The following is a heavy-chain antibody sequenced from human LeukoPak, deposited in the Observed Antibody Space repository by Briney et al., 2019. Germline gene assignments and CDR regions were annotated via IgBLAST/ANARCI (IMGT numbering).Heavy chain of an antibody. J-gene: IGHJ6*02. Sequence: GSLRLPCAASGFTFSSYKMNWVRQAPGKGLEWVSSISSSSGYIYYADSVKGRFTISRDNAKNSLYLQMNSLRAEDTAVYYCARNFGSGSPNYYTYYGLDVWGQGTTVTVSS. D-gene: IGHD3-10*01. CDR2: ISSSSGYI. V-gene: IGHV3-21*01. CDR3: ARNFGSGSPNYYTYYGLDV. CDR1: GFTFSSYK.